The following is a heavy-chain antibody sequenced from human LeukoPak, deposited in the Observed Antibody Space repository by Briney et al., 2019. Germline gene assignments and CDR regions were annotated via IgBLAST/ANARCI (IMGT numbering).Heavy chain of an antibody. CDR3: ARDYIGDYSSGYY. D-gene: IGHD3-22*01. Sequence: ASVKVSFKASGYTCTIYGISWVRHGPGQGLEWRVWISAYNGNTNYAQKLQGRVTMTTDTSTSTAYMERRSLRSDDTAVYYCARDYIGDYSSGYYWGQGTLVTVSS. J-gene: IGHJ4*02. CDR2: ISAYNGNT. V-gene: IGHV1-18*01. CDR1: GYTCTIYG.